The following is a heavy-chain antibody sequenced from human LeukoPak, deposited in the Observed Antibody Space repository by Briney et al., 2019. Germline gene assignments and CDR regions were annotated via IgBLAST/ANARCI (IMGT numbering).Heavy chain of an antibody. CDR2: ISYDGSNK. CDR3: ASCYYYDSSGYYYGIDY. V-gene: IGHV3-30-3*01. Sequence: GGSLRLSCAASGVTFSSYAMHWVRQAPGKGLEWVAVISYDGSNKYYADSVKGQFTISRDNSKNTLYLQMNSLRAEDTAVYYCASCYYYDSSGYYYGIDYWGQGTLVTVSS. J-gene: IGHJ4*02. CDR1: GVTFSSYA. D-gene: IGHD3-22*01.